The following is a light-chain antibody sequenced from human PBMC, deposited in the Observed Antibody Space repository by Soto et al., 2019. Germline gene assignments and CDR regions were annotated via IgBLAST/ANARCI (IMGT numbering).Light chain of an antibody. CDR2: GGS. CDR1: ETIGSL. J-gene: IGKJ4*01. V-gene: IGKV3-15*01. Sequence: ELVMTQSPATLSVSPGEGPTLSCRASETIGSLLAWYQQKPGQAPRLLIHGGSTRATGIPARFSGSGSGADYTLTISSLQSEDMAVYYCQQYAKWPLTFGGGTKVESK. CDR3: QQYAKWPLT.